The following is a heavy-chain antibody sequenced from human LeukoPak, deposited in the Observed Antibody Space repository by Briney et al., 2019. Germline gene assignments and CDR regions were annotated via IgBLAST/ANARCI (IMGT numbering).Heavy chain of an antibody. D-gene: IGHD6-13*01. Sequence: GGSLRLSCAASGFTFSSYWMSWVRQAPGKGLEWVSGISGSGGSTYYADSVEGRFTISRDNTKKTLYLQMNTLRAEDTAVYYCARDRRVFDYWGQGTLVTVSS. CDR1: GFTFSSYW. CDR3: ARDRRVFDY. CDR2: ISGSGGST. J-gene: IGHJ4*02. V-gene: IGHV3-23*01.